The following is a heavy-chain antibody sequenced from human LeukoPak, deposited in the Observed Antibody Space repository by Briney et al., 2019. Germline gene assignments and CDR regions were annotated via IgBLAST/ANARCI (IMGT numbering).Heavy chain of an antibody. CDR2: IYYSGST. V-gene: IGHV4-59*08. D-gene: IGHD5-18*01. J-gene: IGHJ4*02. CDR1: GGSISSYY. Sequence: SETLSLTCTVSGGSISSYYWSWIRQPPGKGLEWIGYIYYSGSTNYNPSLKSRVTISVDTSKNQFSLKLSSVTAADTAVYYCALFPRYSYGYAPFDYWGQGTLVTVSS. CDR3: ALFPRYSYGYAPFDY.